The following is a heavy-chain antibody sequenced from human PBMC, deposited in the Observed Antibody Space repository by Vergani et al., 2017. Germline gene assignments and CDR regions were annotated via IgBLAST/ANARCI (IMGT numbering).Heavy chain of an antibody. J-gene: IGHJ3*02. D-gene: IGHD6-13*01. CDR1: GGSFNSGSYY. CDR3: ASSIAAAGTDAFDI. Sequence: QVQLQESGPGLVKPSQTLSLTCTVSGGSFNSGSYYWSWLRQPAGKRLEWIGLIHTNGVIHYNPSLNSRATISVDTSRNQISLKLSSVTAADTAVYYCASSIAAAGTDAFDIWGQGTMVTVSS. V-gene: IGHV4-61*02. CDR2: IHTNGVI.